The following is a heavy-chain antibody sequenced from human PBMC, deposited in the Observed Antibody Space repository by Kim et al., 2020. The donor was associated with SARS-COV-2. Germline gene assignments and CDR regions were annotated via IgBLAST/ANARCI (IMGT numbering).Heavy chain of an antibody. V-gene: IGHV3-30*18. D-gene: IGHD6-25*01. CDR1: GFTFSSYG. CDR2: ISYDGSNK. J-gene: IGHJ6*02. CDR3: AKDLARAARSYYYYGMDV. Sequence: GGSLRLSCAASGFTFSSYGMHWVRQAPGKGLEWVAVISYDGSNKYYADSVKGRFTISRNNSKNTLYLQMNSLRAEDTAVYYCAKDLARAARSYYYYGMDVWGQGPTVTVSS.